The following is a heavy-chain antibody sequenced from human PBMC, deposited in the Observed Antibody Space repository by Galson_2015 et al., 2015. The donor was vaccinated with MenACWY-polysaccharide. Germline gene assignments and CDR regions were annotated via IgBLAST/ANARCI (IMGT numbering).Heavy chain of an antibody. V-gene: IGHV3-74*01. CDR2: IKNDGSMI. CDR3: ARGSTAAGTYFDY. Sequence: SLRLSCAASGFTFTNYWMHWVRQAPGKGLVWVSRIKNDGSMIVYADSVKGRFTISRDNAKDTLFLQMNSLRAEDTAVYYCARGSTAAGTYFDYWGQGILVSVSS. CDR1: GFTFTNYW. D-gene: IGHD6-13*01. J-gene: IGHJ4*02.